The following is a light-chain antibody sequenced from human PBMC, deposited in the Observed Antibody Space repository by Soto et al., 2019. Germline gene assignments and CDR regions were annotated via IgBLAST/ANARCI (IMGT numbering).Light chain of an antibody. Sequence: EIVMTQSPATLSVSPGERATLSCRASQSVSSNLAWYQQKPGQAPRLLIYGASTRATGIPSRFSGSGSWTEFTVTIRSLQSEDFAGYYCQHHNNWRLTFGKETKLHIK. CDR2: GAS. V-gene: IGKV3-15*01. CDR3: QHHNNWRLT. J-gene: IGKJ2*01. CDR1: QSVSSN.